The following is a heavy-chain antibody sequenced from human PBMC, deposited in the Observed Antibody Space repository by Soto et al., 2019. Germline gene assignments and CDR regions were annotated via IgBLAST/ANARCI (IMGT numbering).Heavy chain of an antibody. CDR1: GFTFSSYG. D-gene: IGHD3-10*02. CDR3: AKVSLQMLFAWGMDV. V-gene: IGHV3-30*18. Sequence: QVQLVESGGGVVHPGRSLRLSCEASGFTFSSYGMHRVRQAPGKGLEWVAVISYDGSNKYYADSVKCRFTISRDNSKNTLYLQMNRLRSEDTAVYYCAKVSLQMLFAWGMDVWGQGTTVTVSS. J-gene: IGHJ6*02. CDR2: ISYDGSNK.